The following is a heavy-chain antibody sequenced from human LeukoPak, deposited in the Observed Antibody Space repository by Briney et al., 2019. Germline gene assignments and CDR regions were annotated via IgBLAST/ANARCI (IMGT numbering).Heavy chain of an antibody. CDR2: IYYSGST. V-gene: IGHV4-31*03. Sequence: PSQTLSLTCTVSGGSISSGGYYWSWIRQHPGKGLEWIGYIYYSGSTYYNPSLKSRVTISVDTSKNQFSLKLSSVTAADTAVYYCARDGIVGARGWFDPWGQGTLVTVSS. J-gene: IGHJ5*02. D-gene: IGHD1-26*01. CDR3: ARDGIVGARGWFDP. CDR1: GGSISSGGYY.